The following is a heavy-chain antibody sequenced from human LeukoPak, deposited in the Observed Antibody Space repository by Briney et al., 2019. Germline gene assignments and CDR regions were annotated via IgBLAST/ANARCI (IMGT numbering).Heavy chain of an antibody. V-gene: IGHV3-23*01. Sequence: AGGSLRLSCAASGFTFSSYAMSWVRQAPGKGLEWVSAISGSGGSTYYADSVKGRFTISRDNSKNTLYLQMNSLRAEDTAVYYCAKEGLLWFGEAQGAFDIWGQGTMVTVSS. J-gene: IGHJ3*02. CDR3: AKEGLLWFGEAQGAFDI. CDR2: ISGSGGST. CDR1: GFTFSSYA. D-gene: IGHD3-10*01.